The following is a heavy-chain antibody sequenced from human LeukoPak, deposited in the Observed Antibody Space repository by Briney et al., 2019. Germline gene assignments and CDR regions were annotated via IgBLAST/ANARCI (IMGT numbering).Heavy chain of an antibody. J-gene: IGHJ6*04. CDR1: RVVLGKCA. Sequence: GGSLTHSWVRSRVVLGKCAISWGRQTPKKRLEWVSGISDTGGSTYYADSVKGRFTISRDNSKNTLYLQINSLRAEDTAVYYCAKDMASYYDSNNYIYYYYGMDVWGKGTTVTVSS. V-gene: IGHV3-23*01. CDR3: AKDMASYYDSNNYIYYYYGMDV. D-gene: IGHD3-10*01. CDR2: ISDTGGST.